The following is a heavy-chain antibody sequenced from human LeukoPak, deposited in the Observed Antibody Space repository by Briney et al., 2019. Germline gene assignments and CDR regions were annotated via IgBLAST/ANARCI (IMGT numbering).Heavy chain of an antibody. D-gene: IGHD5-24*01. V-gene: IGHV4-39*07. Sequence: SETLSLTCTVSGGSISSSSYYWGWIRQPPGKRLEWIGSIYYSGSTYFNPSLKGRVTISVDTSKNQFSLKLSSVTAADTAVYYCARARRDGYNYMHYFDYWGQGTLVTVSS. CDR3: ARARRDGYNYMHYFDY. CDR2: IYYSGST. J-gene: IGHJ4*02. CDR1: GGSISSSSYY.